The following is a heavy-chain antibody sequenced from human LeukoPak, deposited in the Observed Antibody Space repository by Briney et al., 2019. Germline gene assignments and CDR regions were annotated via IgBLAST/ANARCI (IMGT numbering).Heavy chain of an antibody. CDR3: ARGGEGQQLRTFDP. J-gene: IGHJ5*02. Sequence: SETLSLTCTVSGGSISSSSYYWGWIRQPPGKGLEWIGSIYYSGSTYYNPSLKSRVTISVDTSKNQFSLKLSSVTAGDTAVYYCARGGEGQQLRTFDPWGQGTLVTVSS. V-gene: IGHV4-39*07. CDR2: IYYSGST. D-gene: IGHD6-13*01. CDR1: GGSISSSSYY.